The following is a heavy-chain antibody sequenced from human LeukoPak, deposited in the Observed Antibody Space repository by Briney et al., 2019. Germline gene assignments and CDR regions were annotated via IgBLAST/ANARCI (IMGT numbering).Heavy chain of an antibody. V-gene: IGHV3-23*01. D-gene: IGHD2/OR15-2a*01. CDR1: GFTFSTYP. Sequence: SGGSLRLSCAASGFTFSTYPMNWIRQAPGKGLELVSTISGSGGSTYYADSVKGRFTISRDNSKNTLYLQMNSLRAEDTAIYYCAKERPQTTSFDYWGQGTLVTVSS. J-gene: IGHJ4*02. CDR3: AKERPQTTSFDY. CDR2: ISGSGGST.